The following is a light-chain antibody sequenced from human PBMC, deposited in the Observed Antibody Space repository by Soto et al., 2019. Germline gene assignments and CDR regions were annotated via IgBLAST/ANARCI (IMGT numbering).Light chain of an antibody. CDR3: SSYAGSNNLV. V-gene: IGLV2-8*01. J-gene: IGLJ2*01. Sequence: QSVLTQPPSASGSPGQSVTISCTGTSSDVGGYNYVSWYQQHPGKAPKLMIYEVSKRPSGVPDRFSGSKSGNTASLTVSGLQAEDEADYYCSSYAGSNNLVFGGGTQVTGL. CDR2: EVS. CDR1: SSDVGGYNY.